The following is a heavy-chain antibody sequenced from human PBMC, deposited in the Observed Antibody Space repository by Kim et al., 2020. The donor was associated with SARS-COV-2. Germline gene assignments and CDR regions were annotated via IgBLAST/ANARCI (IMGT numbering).Heavy chain of an antibody. D-gene: IGHD3-22*01. CDR3: ARHMGGWNTMIGPKQYYFDY. V-gene: IGHV5-51*01. J-gene: IGHJ4*02. Sequence: GESLKISCKGSGYSFTSYWIGWVRQMPGKGLEWMGIIYPGDSDTRYSPSFQGQGTISADKSISTAYLQWSSLKASDTAMYYCARHMGGWNTMIGPKQYYFDYGGQGTLVTVSS. CDR2: IYPGDSDT. CDR1: GYSFTSYW.